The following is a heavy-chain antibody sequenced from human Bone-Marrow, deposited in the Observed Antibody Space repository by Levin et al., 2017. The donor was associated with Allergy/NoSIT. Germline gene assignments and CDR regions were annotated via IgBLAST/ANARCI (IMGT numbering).Heavy chain of an antibody. V-gene: IGHV4-59*01. D-gene: IGHD3-22*01. CDR3: ARVYGYYDSSGGGAFDI. CDR1: GGSISSYY. Sequence: SETLSLTCTVSGGSISSYYWSWIRQPPGKGLEWIGYIYYSGSTNYNPSLKSRVTISVDTSKNQFSLKLSSVTAADTAVYYCARVYGYYDSSGGGAFDIWGQGTMVTVSS. CDR2: IYYSGST. J-gene: IGHJ3*02.